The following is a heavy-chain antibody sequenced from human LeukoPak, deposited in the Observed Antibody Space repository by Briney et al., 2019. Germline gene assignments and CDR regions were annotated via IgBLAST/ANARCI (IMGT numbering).Heavy chain of an antibody. V-gene: IGHV4-4*07. CDR2: IYTSGST. Sequence: SETLSLTCTVSGGSISSYYWSWIRQPAGKGLEWIGRIYTSGSTNYNPSLKSRVTMSVDTSKNQFSLKLSSVTAADTAVYYCARGTWDYGDYAEFDYWGQGTLVTVSS. CDR3: ARGTWDYGDYAEFDY. J-gene: IGHJ4*02. D-gene: IGHD4-17*01. CDR1: GGSISSYY.